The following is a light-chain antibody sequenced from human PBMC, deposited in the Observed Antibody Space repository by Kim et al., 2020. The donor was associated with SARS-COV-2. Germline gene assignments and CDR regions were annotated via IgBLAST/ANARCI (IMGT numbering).Light chain of an antibody. CDR1: QSLLHSNGYNY. Sequence: DIVMTQSPLSLPVTPGEPASISCRSSQSLLHSNGYNYLDWYLQKPGQSPQLLIYLGSNRASGVPDRFSGSGSGTDFTLKISRGEAEDVGVYYCIQALQTPYTFGQGTKLEI. CDR2: LGS. J-gene: IGKJ2*01. V-gene: IGKV2-28*01. CDR3: IQALQTPYT.